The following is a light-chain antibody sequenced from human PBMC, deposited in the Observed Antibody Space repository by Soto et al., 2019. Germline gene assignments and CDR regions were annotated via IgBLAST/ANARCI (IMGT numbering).Light chain of an antibody. CDR1: QSVSSN. J-gene: IGKJ2*01. Sequence: EIVMTQSPATLSVSPGERATLSCRASQSVSSNLAWYQQKPGQAPRLLIYGASTRATGIPARFSGSGSGTEFTLTISSLQSADFAVYYCQQYNNWPPYTFGQGTMLEIK. CDR2: GAS. V-gene: IGKV3-15*01. CDR3: QQYNNWPPYT.